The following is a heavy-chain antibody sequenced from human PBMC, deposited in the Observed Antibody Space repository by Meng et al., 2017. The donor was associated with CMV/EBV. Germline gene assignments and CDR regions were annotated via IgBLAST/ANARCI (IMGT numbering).Heavy chain of an antibody. CDR1: GFTVSSNY. J-gene: IGHJ6*02. V-gene: IGHV3-66*01. CDR2: IYSGGST. Sequence: ETLSLTCAASGFTVSSNYMSWVRQAPGKGLEWVSVIYSGGSTYYADSVKGRFTISRDNAKNSLYLQMNSLRAEDTAVYYCARDPTYYDFWSDRYPSYYYGMDVWGQGTTVTVSS. D-gene: IGHD3-3*01. CDR3: ARDPTYYDFWSDRYPSYYYGMDV.